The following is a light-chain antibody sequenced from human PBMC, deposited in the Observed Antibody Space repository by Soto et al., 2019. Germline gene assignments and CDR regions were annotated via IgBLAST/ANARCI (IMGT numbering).Light chain of an antibody. J-gene: IGKJ3*01. CDR3: QHYDNLPPFT. Sequence: DIQMTQSPSSLSASVGDRVTITCQASQDIGKNLGGYQQKPGRAPKLLIYGASNLETGVPSRFSGSGYGTDFTFTISSLQPEDIATYYCQHYDNLPPFTFGPGTKVAIK. V-gene: IGKV1-33*01. CDR2: GAS. CDR1: QDIGKN.